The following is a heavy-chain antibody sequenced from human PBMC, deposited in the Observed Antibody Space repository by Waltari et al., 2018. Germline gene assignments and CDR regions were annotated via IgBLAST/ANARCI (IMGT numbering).Heavy chain of an antibody. J-gene: IGHJ4*02. CDR2: SYYSGSS. CDR3: ASIRTIDDSCGYYSFDY. Sequence: QLQLQESAPGLVKPSETLSLTCTVSGGSISSSSYYWGWIRQPPGMGLEWIRSSYYSGSSYYDPVRKSRVTISVDTSKNQFSLKLSSMAAADTSVYYCASIRTIDDSCGYYSFDYWGQGTLVTVSS. D-gene: IGHD3-22*01. V-gene: IGHV4-39*01. CDR1: GGSISSSSYY.